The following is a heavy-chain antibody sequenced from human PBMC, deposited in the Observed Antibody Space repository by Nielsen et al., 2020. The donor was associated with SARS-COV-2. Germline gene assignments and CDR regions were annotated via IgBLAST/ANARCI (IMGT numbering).Heavy chain of an antibody. Sequence: GGSLRLSCAPSGFTVSTAYMSWVRQAPGKGLEWVSLMYSGGSTYYAGSVKGRFTVSRDNSKNTLSLQMSRLRAEDTAVYYCARNLPGITATTIDAFDIWGQGTMVTVSS. CDR2: MYSGGST. CDR3: ARNLPGITATTIDAFDI. D-gene: IGHD4-11*01. J-gene: IGHJ3*02. V-gene: IGHV3-66*01. CDR1: GFTVSTAY.